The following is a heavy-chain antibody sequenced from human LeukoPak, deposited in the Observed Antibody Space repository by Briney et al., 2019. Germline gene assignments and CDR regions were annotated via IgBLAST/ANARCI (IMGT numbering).Heavy chain of an antibody. CDR2: IIPIFGTA. Sequence: GASVKVSCKASGGTFSSYAISWARQAPGQGLEWMGGIIPIFGTANYAQKFQGRVTITADESTSTAYMELSSLGSEDTAVYYCARSYYDFWSGYYSFDPWGQGTLVTVSS. D-gene: IGHD3-3*01. CDR1: GGTFSSYA. J-gene: IGHJ5*02. V-gene: IGHV1-69*01. CDR3: ARSYYDFWSGYYSFDP.